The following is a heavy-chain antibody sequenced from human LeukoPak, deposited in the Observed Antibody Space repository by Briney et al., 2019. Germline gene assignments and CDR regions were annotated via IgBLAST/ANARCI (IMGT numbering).Heavy chain of an antibody. D-gene: IGHD3-16*01. J-gene: IGHJ4*02. V-gene: IGHV1-2*02. Sequence: ASVKVSCKASGYTFSGYYLHWVRQAPGQGLEWTGRINPNSGGTKSADSFQGRVTMTRDTSISTAYMELSRLRSDDTAIYYCARDRKINTWLYGGCDSWGQGTLVTVSS. CDR3: ARDRKINTWLYGGCDS. CDR1: GYTFSGYY. CDR2: INPNSGGT.